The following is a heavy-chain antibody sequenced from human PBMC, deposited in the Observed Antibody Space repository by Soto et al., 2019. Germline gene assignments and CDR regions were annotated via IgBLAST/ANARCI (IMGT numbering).Heavy chain of an antibody. V-gene: IGHV3-23*01. D-gene: IGHD2-15*01. CDR2: ISGSGGST. CDR1: GFTFSSFA. CDR3: AKEVVVATTLGYYYGMDV. Sequence: PGGSLRLSCAASGFTFSSFAMSWVRQAPGKGLEWVSAISGSGGSTYYADSVKGRFTISRDNSKNTLYLQMNSLRAEDTAVYYCAKEVVVATTLGYYYGMDVWGQGTTVTVSS. J-gene: IGHJ6*02.